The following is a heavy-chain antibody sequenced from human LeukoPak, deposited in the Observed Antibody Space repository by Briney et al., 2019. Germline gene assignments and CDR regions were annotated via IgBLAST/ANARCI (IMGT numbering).Heavy chain of an antibody. J-gene: IGHJ4*02. CDR3: ARGGLRIAAAV. CDR1: GFTFSSNW. Sequence: GSLRLSCAASGFTFSSNWMHWVRQVPGKGLVWVSRINSDGSSTSYADSVKGRFTISRDNAKSTLYLQMNSLRAEDTAVYYCARGGLRIAAAVWGQGTLVTVSS. V-gene: IGHV3-74*01. D-gene: IGHD6-13*01. CDR2: INSDGSST.